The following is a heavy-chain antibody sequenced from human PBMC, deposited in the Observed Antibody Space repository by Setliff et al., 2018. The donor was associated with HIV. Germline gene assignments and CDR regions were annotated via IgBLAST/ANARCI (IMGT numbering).Heavy chain of an antibody. CDR1: GFTFSRYG. CDR3: ARDSGGSYTPLDY. J-gene: IGHJ4*01. V-gene: IGHV3-30*14. Sequence: GGSLRLSCAASGFTFSRYGMHWVRQAPGKGLEWVAFISYDGSKNYDADFVKGRFTISRDNSKNPLYLQMNSLRAEDTAVYYCARDSGGSYTPLDYWGHGTLVTVSS. D-gene: IGHD3-10*01. CDR2: ISYDGSKN.